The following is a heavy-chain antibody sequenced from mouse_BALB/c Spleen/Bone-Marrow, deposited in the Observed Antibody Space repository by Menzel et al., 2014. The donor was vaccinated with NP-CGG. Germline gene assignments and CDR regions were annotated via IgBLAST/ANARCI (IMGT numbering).Heavy chain of an antibody. J-gene: IGHJ3*01. CDR3: TTGFAY. CDR2: IRLKANNYAT. V-gene: IGHV6-6*02. CDR1: GFTFSNYW. Sequence: EVQRVESGGGLVQPGGSMKLSCVASGFTFSNYWMNWVRQSPEKGLEWVAEIRLKANNYATHYAESVKGRFTISRDDSKSSVYLQMNNLRAEDTGIYYCTTGFAYWGQGTLVTVSA.